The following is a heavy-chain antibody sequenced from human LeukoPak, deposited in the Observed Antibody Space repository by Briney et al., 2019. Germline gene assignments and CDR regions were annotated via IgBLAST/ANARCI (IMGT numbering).Heavy chain of an antibody. CDR1: GGTSSSYA. V-gene: IGHV1-69*05. CDR3: ARVSPSSFNWFDP. D-gene: IGHD6-13*01. CDR2: IIPIFGTA. Sequence: SVKVSCKASGGTSSSYAISWVRQAPGQGLEWMGGIIPIFGTANYAQKFQGRVTITTDESTSTAYMELSSLRSEDTAVYYCARVSPSSFNWFDPWGQGILVTVSS. J-gene: IGHJ5*02.